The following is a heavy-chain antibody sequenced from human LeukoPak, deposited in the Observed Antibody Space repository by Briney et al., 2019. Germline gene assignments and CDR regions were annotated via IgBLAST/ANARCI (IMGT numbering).Heavy chain of an antibody. J-gene: IGHJ4*02. CDR3: AKDYRGSFTD. V-gene: IGHV3-23*01. Sequence: GGSLRPSCAASGFSVSSYAMSWVRQAPGMGLQLVSAISTDGGTTYSADSVKGRFTISRDNSRNTLFLQMNSLRAEDTAVYFCAKDYRGSFTDWGQGTLVTVSS. CDR1: GFSVSSYA. CDR2: ISTDGGTT. D-gene: IGHD1-26*01.